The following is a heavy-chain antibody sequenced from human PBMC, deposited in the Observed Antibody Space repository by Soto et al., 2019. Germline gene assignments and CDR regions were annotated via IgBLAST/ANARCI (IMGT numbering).Heavy chain of an antibody. Sequence: QVQLVQSGAEVKKPGASVKVSCKASGYTFTSYDVNWVRQATGQGLEWMGWMNPNSGNTGYAQKFQGRVTMTRHTSISTAYMELSSLGSEDTAVYYCAAEQKVRGFDAWGPGTLVTVSS. CDR1: GYTFTSYD. D-gene: IGHD6-13*01. CDR3: AAEQKVRGFDA. CDR2: MNPNSGNT. V-gene: IGHV1-8*01. J-gene: IGHJ5*02.